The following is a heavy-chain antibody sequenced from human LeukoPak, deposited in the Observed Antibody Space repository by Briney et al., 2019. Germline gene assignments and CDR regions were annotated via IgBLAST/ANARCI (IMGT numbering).Heavy chain of an antibody. D-gene: IGHD3-22*01. Sequence: SETLSLTCTVSGGSISSYYWSWIRQPAGKGLEWIGRIYTSGSTNYNPSLKSRVTMSVDTSKNQFSLKLSSVTAADTAVYYCARHRYYYDSSGYYPYYYYYMDVWGKGTTVTISS. CDR1: GGSISSYY. CDR2: IYTSGST. CDR3: ARHRYYYDSSGYYPYYYYYMDV. J-gene: IGHJ6*03. V-gene: IGHV4-4*07.